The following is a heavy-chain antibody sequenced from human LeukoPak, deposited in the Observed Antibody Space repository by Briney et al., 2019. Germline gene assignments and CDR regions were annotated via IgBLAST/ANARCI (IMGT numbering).Heavy chain of an antibody. CDR2: ISGSAGST. D-gene: IGHD5-24*01. Sequence: GGSLRLSRAASGFSFSDCAMSCVRQAPGRGLEWVSSISGSAGSTYYADSMKGRFTISRDNPKNTLHLEMNSLRAEDTAIYYCTKGMATIRRHIDSWGQGTLVTVSS. CDR3: TKGMATIRRHIDS. V-gene: IGHV3-23*01. CDR1: GFSFSDCA. J-gene: IGHJ4*02.